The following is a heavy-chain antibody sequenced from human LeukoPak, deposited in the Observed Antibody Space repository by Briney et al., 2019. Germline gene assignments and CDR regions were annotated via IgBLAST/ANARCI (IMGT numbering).Heavy chain of an antibody. D-gene: IGHD3-10*01. CDR2: ISYDGSNK. CDR1: GFTFGSYG. J-gene: IGHJ4*02. CDR3: AKDLPPLVRGVIIGGVDY. Sequence: GGSLRLSCAASGFTFGSYGMHWVRQAPGKGLEWVAVISYDGSNKYYADSVKGRFTISRDNSKNTLYLQMNSLRAEDTAVYYCAKDLPPLVRGVIIGGVDYWGQGTLVTVSS. V-gene: IGHV3-30*18.